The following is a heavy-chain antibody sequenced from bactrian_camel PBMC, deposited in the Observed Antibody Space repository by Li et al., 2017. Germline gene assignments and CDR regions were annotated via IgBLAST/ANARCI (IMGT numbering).Heavy chain of an antibody. J-gene: IGHJ4*01. CDR1: DFPKDNYV. Sequence: DVQLVESGGGSVQPGGSLRLSCAVSDFPKDNYVMGWFRQRVGKAREGVATIDSDGRSNYAASVKGRFNISKDNTKKTLYLQMDSLKPEDTAPYVCAADPRGGSWFWGQGTQVTVSS. CDR3: AADPRGGSWF. CDR2: IDSDGRS. V-gene: IGHV3S67*01. D-gene: IGHD2*01.